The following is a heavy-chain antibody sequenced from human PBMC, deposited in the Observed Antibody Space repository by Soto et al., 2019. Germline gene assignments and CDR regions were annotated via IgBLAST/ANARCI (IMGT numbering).Heavy chain of an antibody. D-gene: IGHD6-6*01. CDR1: GGSFSGYY. V-gene: IGHV4-34*01. Sequence: SETLSLTCAVYGGSFSGYYWSWIRQPPGKGLEWIGEINHSGSTNYNPSLKSRVTISVDTSKNQFSLKLSSVTAADTAVYYCAGGIAARRCPFDPWGQGTLVTVSS. CDR2: INHSGST. J-gene: IGHJ5*02. CDR3: AGGIAARRCPFDP.